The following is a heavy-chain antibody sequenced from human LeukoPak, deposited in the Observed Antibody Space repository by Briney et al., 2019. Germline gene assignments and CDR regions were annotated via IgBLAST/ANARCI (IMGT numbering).Heavy chain of an antibody. CDR3: ARAATGCSYGPYYYYYGMDV. V-gene: IGHV1-8*01. CDR1: GYTFTSYD. Sequence: DSVKVSCKASGYTFTSYDINWVRPATGQGLEWMGWMNPNSVNTGYAQKFQGRVTMTKNTSISTAYMELSSLRSEDTAVYYCARAATGCSYGPYYYYYGMDVWGQGTTVTVSS. CDR2: MNPNSVNT. J-gene: IGHJ6*02. D-gene: IGHD5-18*01.